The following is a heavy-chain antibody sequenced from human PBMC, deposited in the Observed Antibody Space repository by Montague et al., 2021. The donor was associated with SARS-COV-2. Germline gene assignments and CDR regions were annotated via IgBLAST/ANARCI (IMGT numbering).Heavy chain of an antibody. D-gene: IGHD4-11*01. CDR2: IYYSGST. CDR3: GRHASYDYSKDLYYYYYYGMDV. CDR1: GGSISSSSYY. Sequence: SETLSLTCTVYGGSISSSSYYWGWIRQPPGKGLEWIGSIYYSGSTYSNPSLKSRVTISVATSKNQFSLKLSSVTAADTAVYYCGRHASYDYSKDLYYYYYYGMDVWGQGTTVTVSS. J-gene: IGHJ6*02. V-gene: IGHV4-39*01.